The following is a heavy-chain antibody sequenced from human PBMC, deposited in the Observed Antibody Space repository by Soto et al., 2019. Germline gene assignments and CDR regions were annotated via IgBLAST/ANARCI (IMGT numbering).Heavy chain of an antibody. CDR2: FYYSGST. V-gene: IGHV4-39*07. D-gene: IGHD3-3*01. CDR1: GGSISSTSYY. Sequence: SETLSLTCTVSGGSISSTSYYWVWIRQPPGKGLEWIVSFYYSGSTYYNPSLKSRVSISVDTSKNQFSLKLSSVTAADTAVYYFARGSSDFWSGYGYYYYDMDVWGQGTTVTVSS. J-gene: IGHJ6*02. CDR3: ARGSSDFWSGYGYYYYDMDV.